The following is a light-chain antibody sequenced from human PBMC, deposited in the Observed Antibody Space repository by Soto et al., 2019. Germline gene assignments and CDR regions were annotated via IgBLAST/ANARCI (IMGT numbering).Light chain of an antibody. CDR1: QTVIRHY. CDR3: QQHGGSPIT. CDR2: GAS. V-gene: IGKV3-20*01. Sequence: EIVLTQSPGTLSLSPGERATLSCRASQTVIRHYLAWHQQKPGQTPRLLVYGASSRATGIPDRFSGSGSGTDFTLTISRLEPEDFAVYYCQQHGGSPITFGQGTRLEIK. J-gene: IGKJ5*01.